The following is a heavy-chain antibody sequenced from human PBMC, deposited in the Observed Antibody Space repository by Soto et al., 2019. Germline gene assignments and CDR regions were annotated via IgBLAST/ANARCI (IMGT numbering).Heavy chain of an antibody. CDR2: INHSGST. CDR3: TRHGRPDITIFGVAAYNFVT. J-gene: IGHJ4*02. Sequence: ASETLSLTCAVYGGSFSGYYWSWIRQPPGKGLEWIGEINHSGSTNYNPSLKSRVTISVDTSKNQFSLKLSSVTAADTAVYYCTRHGRPDITIFGVAAYNFVTWGQGTLVTVSS. D-gene: IGHD3-3*01. CDR1: GGSFSGYY. V-gene: IGHV4-34*01.